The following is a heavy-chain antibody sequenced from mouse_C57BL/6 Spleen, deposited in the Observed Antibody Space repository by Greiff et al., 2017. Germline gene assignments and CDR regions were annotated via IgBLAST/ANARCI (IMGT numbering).Heavy chain of an antibody. V-gene: IGHV5-4*03. CDR3: ARNWDEDDLDY. CDR2: ISDGGSYT. CDR1: GYTFSSYA. D-gene: IGHD4-1*01. Sequence: EVKLVESGGGLVKPGGSLKLSCAASGYTFSSYAMSWVRQTSGNRLEWVATISDGGSYTYYPDNVKGRFTISRDKAKNNLYLQMSHLKSEDTAMYYCARNWDEDDLDYWGQGTTLTVSS. J-gene: IGHJ2*01.